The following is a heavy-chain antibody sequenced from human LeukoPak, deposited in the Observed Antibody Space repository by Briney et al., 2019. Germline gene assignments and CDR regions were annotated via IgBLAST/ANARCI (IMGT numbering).Heavy chain of an antibody. Sequence: PGGSLRLSCEASGFTFSTYAMSWVRQAPGKGLEWVSGMSGSGGRTYYADSVKGRFTISRDNSRNTLYLEMNSLRADDSAVYYCAKGGACKCGTCPYYFDYWGQGPLVTVSS. V-gene: IGHV3-23*01. D-gene: IGHD2-15*01. CDR2: MSGSGGRT. CDR3: AKGGACKCGTCPYYFDY. J-gene: IGHJ4*02. CDR1: GFTFSTYA.